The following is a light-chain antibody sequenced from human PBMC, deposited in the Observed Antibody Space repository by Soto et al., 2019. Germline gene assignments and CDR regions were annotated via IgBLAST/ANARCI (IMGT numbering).Light chain of an antibody. V-gene: IGKV3-11*01. Sequence: EIVMTQSPATLSVSPGERATLSCRASQSVSSNLAWYQQKPGQAPRLLIYDASNRATGIPARFSGSGSGTDFTLTIRSLEPEDFAVYYCKQRSNWPWTFGQGTKVDIK. CDR1: QSVSSN. J-gene: IGKJ1*01. CDR2: DAS. CDR3: KQRSNWPWT.